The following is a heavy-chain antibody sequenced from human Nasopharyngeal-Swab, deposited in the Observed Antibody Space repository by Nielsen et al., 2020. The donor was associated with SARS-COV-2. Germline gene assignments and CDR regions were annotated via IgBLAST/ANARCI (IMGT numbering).Heavy chain of an antibody. CDR1: GFTFSSYA. D-gene: IGHD6-19*01. CDR3: ARHIRGWDAFDI. CDR2: ISGSGDTT. Sequence: GESLKISCAASGFTFSSYAMSWVRQAPGKGLEWVSIISGSGDTTYYADSVNGRFTISRDNSKNTLYLQMNSLRVEDTALYYCARHIRGWDAFDIWGQGTTVTVSS. J-gene: IGHJ3*02. V-gene: IGHV3-23*01.